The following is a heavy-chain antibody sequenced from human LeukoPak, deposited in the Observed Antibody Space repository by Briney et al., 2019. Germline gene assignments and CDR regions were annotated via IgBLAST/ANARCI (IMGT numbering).Heavy chain of an antibody. V-gene: IGHV3-30*04. CDR3: ARRDLELRDGFDY. CDR2: ISYDGSNK. Sequence: GRSLRLSCAASGFTFSSYAMHWVRQAPGKGLEWVAVISYDGSNKYYADSVKGRFTISRDNSKNTLYLQMNSLRAEDTAVYYRARRDLELRDGFDYWGQGTLVTVSS. J-gene: IGHJ4*02. CDR1: GFTFSSYA. D-gene: IGHD1-7*01.